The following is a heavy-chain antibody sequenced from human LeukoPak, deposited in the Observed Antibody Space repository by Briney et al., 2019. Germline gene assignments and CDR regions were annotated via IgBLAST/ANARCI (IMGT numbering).Heavy chain of an antibody. J-gene: IGHJ3*02. CDR2: IYYSGST. CDR1: GGSISSSSYY. CDR3: ARHIRGAGYSSSWHAFDI. D-gene: IGHD6-13*01. Sequence: PSETLSLTCTVSGGSISSSSYYWSWIRQPPGKGLEWIGYIYYSGSTNYNPSLKSRVTISVDTSKNQFSLKLSSVTAADTAVYYCARHIRGAGYSSSWHAFDIWGQGTMVTVSS. V-gene: IGHV4-61*05.